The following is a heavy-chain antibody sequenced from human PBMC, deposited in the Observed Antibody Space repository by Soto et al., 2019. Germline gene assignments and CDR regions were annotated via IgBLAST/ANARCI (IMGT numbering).Heavy chain of an antibody. J-gene: IGHJ4*02. V-gene: IGHV3-23*01. Sequence: GGSLRLSCAASGFSFSSYGMSWVRRAPGKGLEWVSIISGGAVSTFYADSVKGRFTISRDNSKNTLYLQMNRLRAEDTAVYYCAKGRASDCPGCTQDYWGQGTLVTVSS. CDR2: ISGGAVST. D-gene: IGHD2-21*02. CDR3: AKGRASDCPGCTQDY. CDR1: GFSFSSYG.